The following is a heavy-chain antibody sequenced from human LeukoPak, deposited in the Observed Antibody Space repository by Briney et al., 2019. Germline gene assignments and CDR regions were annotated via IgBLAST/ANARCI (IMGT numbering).Heavy chain of an antibody. Sequence: GGSLRLSCAASGFTFSTYAMHWVRQAPGKGLEWVAVISYDGNTKYYADSVKGRFTISRDNSKNTLYLQMNSLRTEDTAVYYCAPRLELNWGQGTLVTVSS. CDR1: GFTFSTYA. D-gene: IGHD1-7*01. V-gene: IGHV3-30-3*01. J-gene: IGHJ4*02. CDR3: APRLELN. CDR2: ISYDGNTK.